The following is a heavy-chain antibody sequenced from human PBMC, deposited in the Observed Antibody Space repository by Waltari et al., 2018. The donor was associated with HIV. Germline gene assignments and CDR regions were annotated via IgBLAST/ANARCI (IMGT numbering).Heavy chain of an antibody. CDR2: ISSSSSYI. V-gene: IGHV3-21*01. J-gene: IGHJ4*02. CDR1: GFTFSSYS. D-gene: IGHD6-13*01. Sequence: EVQLVESGGGLVKPGGSLRLSCAASGFTFSSYSMNWVRQAPGKGLEWVSSISSSSSYIYYADSVKGRLTISRDNAKNSLYLQMNSLRAEDTAVYYCAASITAAGTGDYWGQGTLVTVSS. CDR3: AASITAAGTGDY.